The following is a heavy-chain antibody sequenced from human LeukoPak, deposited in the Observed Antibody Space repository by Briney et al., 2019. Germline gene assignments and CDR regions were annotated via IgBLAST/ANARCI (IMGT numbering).Heavy chain of an antibody. CDR1: GGSIISSNW. D-gene: IGHD2-21*02. V-gene: IGHV4-4*02. CDR2: IYHSGST. Sequence: SETLSLTCAVSGGSIISSNWWGWARQPPGKGLEYVGEIYHSGSTDYNPSLKSRVTISVDKSKNQFSLKLSSVTAADTAVYYCAGAYCGGDCYSGRAFDIWGQGTMVTVSS. CDR3: AGAYCGGDCYSGRAFDI. J-gene: IGHJ3*02.